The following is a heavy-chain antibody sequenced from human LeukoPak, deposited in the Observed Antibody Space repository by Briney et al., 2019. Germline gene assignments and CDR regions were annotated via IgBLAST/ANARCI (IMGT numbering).Heavy chain of an antibody. CDR1: GFTFSTYS. V-gene: IGHV3-48*01. CDR2: ISYSGSTM. D-gene: IGHD2-15*01. CDR3: ARVRNGGSGYFDY. J-gene: IGHJ4*02. Sequence: PGGSLRLSCAASGFTFSTYSMNWVRQAPGKGLEWVSYISYSGSTMYHADSVKGRFTISRDNAKNSLYLQMISLRAEDTAVYYCARVRNGGSGYFDYWGQGTLVTVSS.